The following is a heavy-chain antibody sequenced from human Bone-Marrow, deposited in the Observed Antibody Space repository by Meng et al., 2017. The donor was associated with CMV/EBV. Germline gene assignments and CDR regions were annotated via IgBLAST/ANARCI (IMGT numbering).Heavy chain of an antibody. V-gene: IGHV3-21*01. CDR1: GFTFSSYS. D-gene: IGHD4-11*01. J-gene: IGHJ6*02. CDR3: ARGSTRMTTRGFYYYYGMDV. CDR2: ISSSSSYI. Sequence: GESLKISCAASGFTFSSYSMNWVRQAPGKGLEWVSSISSSSSYIYYADSVKGRFTISRDNAKNSLYLQMNSLRAEDTAVYYCARGSTRMTTRGFYYYYGMDVWGQGTMVTVSS.